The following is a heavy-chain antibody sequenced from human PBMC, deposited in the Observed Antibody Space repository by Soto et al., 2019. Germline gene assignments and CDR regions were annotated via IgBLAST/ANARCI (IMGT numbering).Heavy chain of an antibody. CDR2: IYPGDSDT. CDR1: GYSFTSYW. V-gene: IGHV5-51*01. J-gene: IGHJ4*02. D-gene: IGHD3-10*01. CDR3: ARQWGSGSYALFPSFDY. Sequence: GESLKISCXGSGYSFTSYWIGWVRQMPGKGLEWMGIIYPGDSDTRYSPSFQGQVTISADKSISTAYLQWSSLKASDTAMYYCARQWGSGSYALFPSFDYWGQGTLVTVSS.